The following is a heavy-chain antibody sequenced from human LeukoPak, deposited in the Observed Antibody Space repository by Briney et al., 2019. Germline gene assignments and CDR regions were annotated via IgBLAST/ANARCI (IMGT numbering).Heavy chain of an antibody. J-gene: IGHJ6*04. D-gene: IGHD2-2*01. CDR2: IYYSGST. CDR3: ARDRGYCSSTSCSRHYYGMDV. Sequence: SQTLSLTCTVSGGSVSSGGYYWSWIRQHPGKGLEWIGYIYYSGSTYYNPSLKSRVTISVDTSKNQFSLKLSSVTAADTAMYYCARDRGYCSSTSCSRHYYGMDVWGKGTTVTVSS. V-gene: IGHV4-31*03. CDR1: GGSVSSGGYY.